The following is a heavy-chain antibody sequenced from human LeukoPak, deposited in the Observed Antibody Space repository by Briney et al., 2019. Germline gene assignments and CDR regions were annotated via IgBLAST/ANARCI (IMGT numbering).Heavy chain of an antibody. CDR2: INPSGGST. D-gene: IGHD3-9*01. J-gene: IGHJ5*02. V-gene: IGHV1-46*01. Sequence: ASVKVSCKASGYTFTSYYMHWVRQAPGQGLEWMGIINPSGGSTSYAQKFQGRVTMTRDTSTSTVYMELSSLRSEDTAVYYCARENIVLRYFDWFTTTPGNWFDPWGQGTLVTVSS. CDR3: ARENIVLRYFDWFTTTPGNWFDP. CDR1: GYTFTSYY.